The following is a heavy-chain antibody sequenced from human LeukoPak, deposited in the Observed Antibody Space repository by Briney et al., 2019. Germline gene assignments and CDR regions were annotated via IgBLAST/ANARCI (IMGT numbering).Heavy chain of an antibody. Sequence: GGSLRLPCAAPGFTFSSYAMSWVRQAPGKGLEWVSAFSGSGGSTYYADSVKGRFTISRDNSKNTLYLQMNSLRAEDTAVYYCAKKGPYYYGSGSKYYFDYWGQGTLVTVSS. D-gene: IGHD3-10*01. V-gene: IGHV3-23*01. J-gene: IGHJ4*02. CDR3: AKKGPYYYGSGSKYYFDY. CDR1: GFTFSSYA. CDR2: FSGSGGST.